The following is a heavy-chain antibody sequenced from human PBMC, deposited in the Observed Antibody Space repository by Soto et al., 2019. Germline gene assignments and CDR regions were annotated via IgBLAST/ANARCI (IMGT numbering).Heavy chain of an antibody. V-gene: IGHV3-30-3*01. Sequence: QVQLVESGGGVVQPGRSLRLSCAASGFTFSNYAIHWVRQAPGKGLEWVAVISHDGNNLHYADSVKGRCTISRDNSKKTLYLQMNSLRAEDTAVYYCGRDYLEYSYDSTIEYWGQGTLVTVSS. D-gene: IGHD5-18*01. CDR1: GFTFSNYA. CDR3: GRDYLEYSYDSTIEY. CDR2: ISHDGNNL. J-gene: IGHJ4*02.